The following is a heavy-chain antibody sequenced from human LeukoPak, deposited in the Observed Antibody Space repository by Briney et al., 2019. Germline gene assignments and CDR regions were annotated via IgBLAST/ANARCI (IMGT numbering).Heavy chain of an antibody. CDR2: ISAYNGNT. J-gene: IGHJ4*02. Sequence: ASVKVSCKASGYTFTSYGISWVRQAPGQGLEWMGWISAYNGNTNYAQKLQGRVTMTTDTSTSTAYMELRSLRSDDTAVYYCATADFYGIVVVPAPYWGQGTLVTVSS. D-gene: IGHD2-2*01. V-gene: IGHV1-18*01. CDR3: ATADFYGIVVVPAPY. CDR1: GYTFTSYG.